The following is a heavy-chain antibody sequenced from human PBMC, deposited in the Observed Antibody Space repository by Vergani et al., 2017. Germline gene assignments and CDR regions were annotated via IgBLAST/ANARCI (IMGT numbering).Heavy chain of an antibody. CDR1: GFSLSTSGMR. D-gene: IGHD3-22*01. CDR3: ARMEYYDSSGYSGLYFDY. J-gene: IGHJ4*02. V-gene: IGHV2-70*04. CDR2: IDWDDDK. Sequence: QVTLKESGPALVKPTQTLTLTCTFSGFSLSTSGMRVSCIRHPPGKALEWLARIDWDDDKFYSTSLKTRVTITKDTSKNQVVLTMTNMDPVDTATYYCARMEYYDSSGYSGLYFDYWGQGNLVTVSS.